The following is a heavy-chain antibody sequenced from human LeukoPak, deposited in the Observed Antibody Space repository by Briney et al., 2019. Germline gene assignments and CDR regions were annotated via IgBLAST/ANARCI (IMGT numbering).Heavy chain of an antibody. J-gene: IGHJ3*02. D-gene: IGHD2-2*01. CDR1: GFTFSSYA. CDR2: ISGSGGST. CDR3: ARVIVVVPAASDAFDI. Sequence: GGSLRLSCAASGFTFSSYAMSWVRQAPGKGLEWVSAISGSGGSTYYADSVKGRFTISRDNAKNSLYLQMNSLRAEDTAVYYCARVIVVVPAASDAFDIWGQGTMVTVSS. V-gene: IGHV3-23*01.